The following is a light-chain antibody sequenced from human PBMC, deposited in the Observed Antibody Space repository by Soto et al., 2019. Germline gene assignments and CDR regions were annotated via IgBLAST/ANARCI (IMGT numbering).Light chain of an antibody. CDR1: QDIGSH. CDR2: FAS. Sequence: DIQMTQSPSSLSASVGDRVTITCRASQDIGSHLAWYQQKPEKAPKSLIYFASTLQSGVPSRFSARGSGTDFTLTISSLQPEDFATYYFQQFRSFPITFGQGTRLEIK. V-gene: IGKV1D-16*01. J-gene: IGKJ5*01. CDR3: QQFRSFPIT.